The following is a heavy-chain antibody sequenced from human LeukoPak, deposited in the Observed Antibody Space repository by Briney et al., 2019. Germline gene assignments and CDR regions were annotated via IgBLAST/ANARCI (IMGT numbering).Heavy chain of an antibody. Sequence: PSETLSLTCTVSGGSISGNYYWSWIRQPAGKGLEWIGRIYARGSTNYNPSLKSRVTISVDTSKNQFSLKLSSVTAADTAVYYCAREERYSRTFDYWGQGTLVTVSS. J-gene: IGHJ4*02. CDR1: GGSISGNYY. CDR2: IYARGST. D-gene: IGHD6-13*01. CDR3: AREERYSRTFDY. V-gene: IGHV4-4*07.